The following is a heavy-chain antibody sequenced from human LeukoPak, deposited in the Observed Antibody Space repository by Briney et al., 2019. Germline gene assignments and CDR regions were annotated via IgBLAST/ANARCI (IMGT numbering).Heavy chain of an antibody. CDR3: ARGDILTGPPANYFDY. CDR1: GYTFTSYG. D-gene: IGHD3-9*01. V-gene: IGHV1-18*01. Sequence: GASVKVSCKASGYTFTSYGISWVRQAPGQGLEWMGWISAYNGNTNYAQKLQGRVTMTTDTSTSTAYMELRSLRSDDTAVYYCARGDILTGPPANYFDYWGQGTLVTVSS. CDR2: ISAYNGNT. J-gene: IGHJ4*02.